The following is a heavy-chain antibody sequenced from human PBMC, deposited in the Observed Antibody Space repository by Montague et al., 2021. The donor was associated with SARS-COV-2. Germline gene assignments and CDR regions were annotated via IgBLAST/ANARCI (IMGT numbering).Heavy chain of an antibody. D-gene: IGHD5-12*01. CDR3: VKVRDSGYDYPNGFDS. CDR1: GFSFSRYA. CDR2: ISGASVRI. J-gene: IGHJ5*01. Sequence: SLRLSCAASGFSFSRYAMSWVRQAPGKGLEWVSGISGASVRIYYADSXXGRFTISRDNSKNTLDVQMNSLRAEDTAVYYCVKVRDSGYDYPNGFDSWGQGTLVTVSS. V-gene: IGHV3-23*01.